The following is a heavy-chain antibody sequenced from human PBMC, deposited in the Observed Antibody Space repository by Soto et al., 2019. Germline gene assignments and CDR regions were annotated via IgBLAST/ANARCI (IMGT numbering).Heavy chain of an antibody. D-gene: IGHD4-17*01. CDR1: GFTFSSYA. CDR3: AKTASMTIRDGFYH. Sequence: EVQVLESGGGLVQPGGSLRLSCAASGFTFSSYAMRWVRQAPGQGLEWVSAISGSGRNPYYADSVKGRFTISRDNSKNTLYLQSNILRAEDTALYYCAKTASMTIRDGFYHWGQGTLVTVSS. J-gene: IGHJ4*02. CDR2: ISGSGRNP. V-gene: IGHV3-23*01.